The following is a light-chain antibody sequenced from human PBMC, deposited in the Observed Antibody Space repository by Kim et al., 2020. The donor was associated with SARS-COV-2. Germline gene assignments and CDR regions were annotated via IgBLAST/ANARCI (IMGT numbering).Light chain of an antibody. CDR3: SSYTSSSLWV. J-gene: IGLJ3*02. Sequence: GQSITISCTRTRSDVGGYKYVSWYQQHPGKAPKLVIYDVSKRPSGVSNRFSGSKSGNTASLTISGLQAEDEADYYCSSYTSSSLWVFGGGTQLTVL. CDR2: DVS. CDR1: RSDVGGYKY. V-gene: IGLV2-14*04.